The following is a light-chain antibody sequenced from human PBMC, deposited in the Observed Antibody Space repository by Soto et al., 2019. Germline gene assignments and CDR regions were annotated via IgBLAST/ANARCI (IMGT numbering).Light chain of an antibody. CDR1: QGVTTN. CDR3: QQYGTSPRWT. CDR2: DTS. V-gene: IGKV3-15*01. Sequence: EIRMMQSPGTLSVSPGERATLSCSAAQGVTTNFAWYQHKPGQTPRLLIYDTSTRATGVPARFSGSGSGTDFTLTISRLDPADFAVYYCQQYGTSPRWTFGQGTKVDIK. J-gene: IGKJ1*01.